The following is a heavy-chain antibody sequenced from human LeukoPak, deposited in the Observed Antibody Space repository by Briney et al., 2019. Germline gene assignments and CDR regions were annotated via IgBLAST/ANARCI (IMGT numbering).Heavy chain of an antibody. CDR1: GFTFHIYG. D-gene: IGHD5-18*01. V-gene: IGHV3-23*01. J-gene: IGHJ2*01. CDR2: ISSTFGST. CDR3: AKDTASSWWYFDL. Sequence: GGSLRLSCATSGFTFHIYGMSWVRQAPGKGLEWVSAISSTFGSTYYADFVRGRFTISRDNSKNTLYLQMNSLRAEDTAVYYCAKDTASSWWYFDLWGRGTLVTVSS.